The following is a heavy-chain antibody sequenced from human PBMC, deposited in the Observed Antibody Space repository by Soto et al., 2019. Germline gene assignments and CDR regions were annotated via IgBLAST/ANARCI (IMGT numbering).Heavy chain of an antibody. Sequence: PSETLSLTCTVSGGSMRRSGYYWVWFRQPPGKGLEYIASIYYSGSTYYSPSLKSRLTLSVDTSSNQFSLKMTSVTAADTAMYYCALQTTRCYSTSAERGDYWGQGTLVTVSS. CDR1: GGSMRRSGYY. CDR3: ALQTTRCYSTSAERGDY. CDR2: IYYSGST. J-gene: IGHJ4*02. V-gene: IGHV4-39*01. D-gene: IGHD2-2*01.